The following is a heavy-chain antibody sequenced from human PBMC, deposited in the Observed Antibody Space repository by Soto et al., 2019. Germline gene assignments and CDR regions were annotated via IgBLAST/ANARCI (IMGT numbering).Heavy chain of an antibody. D-gene: IGHD1-26*01. V-gene: IGHV3-23*01. CDR1: GFTFTAYA. J-gene: IGHJ4*02. Sequence: GGSLRLSCAASGFTFTAYAMTWVRQAPGQGLEWVSTISGSGASTYYADSVKGQFTISRDNSMNTLYLQMNSLRAEDTAVYYCAKGLFTGSYFDYWGQGTLVTVSS. CDR2: ISGSGAST. CDR3: AKGLFTGSYFDY.